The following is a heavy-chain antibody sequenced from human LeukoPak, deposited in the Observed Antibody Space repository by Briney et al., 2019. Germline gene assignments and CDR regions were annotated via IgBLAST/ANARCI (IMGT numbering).Heavy chain of an antibody. J-gene: IGHJ4*02. Sequence: GGSLRLSCAASGFTFSSYWMSWVRQAPGKGLEWVADIKEDGSEKYYVDSVKGRFTISRDNAKNSLYLQMSSLRDEDTAVYYCARASSTVASDYWGQGTLVTVSS. V-gene: IGHV3-7*02. D-gene: IGHD5-12*01. CDR1: GFTFSSYW. CDR2: IKEDGSEK. CDR3: ARASSTVASDY.